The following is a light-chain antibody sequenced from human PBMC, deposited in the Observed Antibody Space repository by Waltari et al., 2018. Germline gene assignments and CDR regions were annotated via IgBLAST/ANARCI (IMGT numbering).Light chain of an antibody. V-gene: IGLV2-14*01. CDR3: SSYTSSGVV. CDR2: DVY. CDR1: GSDVGGYDY. J-gene: IGLJ2*01. Sequence: QSALTQPASVSGSPGQAIIISCTGTGSDVGGYDYVSWYQQYPGKAPRLIIYDVYNRPAGVSNRFSGSKSDYTASLTISGLQAEDESVYYCSSYTSSGVVFGGGTKLTVL.